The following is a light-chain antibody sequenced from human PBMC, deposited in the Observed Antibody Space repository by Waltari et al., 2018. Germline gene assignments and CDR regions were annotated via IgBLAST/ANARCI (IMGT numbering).Light chain of an antibody. J-gene: IGKJ4*01. Sequence: EIVLTQSPGTLSLSLGERATLSCRASQSVSSVSVAWYQQKSGQTPRPLIYGASTRASGIPDRFSGSGSGTDFTLTISSLEPEDFAVYHCQQYGTSPTFGGGTRVEIK. CDR3: QQYGTSPT. CDR2: GAS. CDR1: QSVSSVS. V-gene: IGKV3-20*01.